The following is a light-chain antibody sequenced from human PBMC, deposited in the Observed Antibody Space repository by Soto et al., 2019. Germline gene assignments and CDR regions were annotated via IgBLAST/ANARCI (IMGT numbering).Light chain of an antibody. CDR3: CSYAGSPYV. V-gene: IGLV2-11*01. CDR1: SSDVGNYNY. CDR2: DVN. J-gene: IGLJ1*01. Sequence: QSALTQPRSVSGSPGQSVAISCTGPSSDVGNYNYVSWYQQHPGKSPKVIIYDVNKRPSGVPDRFSGSKSGNTASLTISGLQAEDEADYYCCSYAGSPYVFGTGTKLTVL.